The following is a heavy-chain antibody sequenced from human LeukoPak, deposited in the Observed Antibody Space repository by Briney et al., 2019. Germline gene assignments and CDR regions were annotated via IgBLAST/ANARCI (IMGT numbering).Heavy chain of an antibody. CDR3: ARDGDTTMVPIDY. CDR1: GFTFSAYW. Sequence: PGGSLRLSCAASGFTFSAYWMHWVRQAPGKGLVWVSRIDADESSTKYADSVKGRFTISRDNAKNTLYLQMDSLRAEDTAVYYCARDGDTTMVPIDYWGQGTLVTVSS. D-gene: IGHD5-18*01. V-gene: IGHV3-74*01. J-gene: IGHJ4*02. CDR2: IDADESST.